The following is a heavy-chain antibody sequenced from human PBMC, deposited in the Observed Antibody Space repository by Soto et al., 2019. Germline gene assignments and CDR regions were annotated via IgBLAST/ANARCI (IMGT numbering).Heavy chain of an antibody. J-gene: IGHJ1*01. Sequence: QVQLVESGGGVVQSGTSLRLSCVASGFTFNNYAMHWIRQAPGKGLEWVAIIYYDGVNKYYADSVKGRFTISRDNSRNTVFLDINSLRVDDTAVYYCVRDLVEDWGQGTLVTVSS. V-gene: IGHV3-33*01. D-gene: IGHD2-15*01. CDR1: GFTFNNYA. CDR3: VRDLVED. CDR2: IYYDGVNK.